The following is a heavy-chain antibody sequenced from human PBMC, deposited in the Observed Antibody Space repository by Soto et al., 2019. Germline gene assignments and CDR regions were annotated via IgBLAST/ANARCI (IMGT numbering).Heavy chain of an antibody. CDR1: VFTFRNNE. CDR3: AKGPLDDCLGGSCHFDH. Sequence: PGGALRLSCVASVFTFRNNEMNWVHEAPGKGLGWISDITSDGFKTHYADCVKGGFTISRDNVEDTLFLQLNNVRGDDTAVYCCAKGPLDDCLGGSCHFDHWGQGVPAPVPS. D-gene: IGHD2-15*01. CDR2: ITSDGFKT. J-gene: IGHJ4*02. V-gene: IGHV3-23*01.